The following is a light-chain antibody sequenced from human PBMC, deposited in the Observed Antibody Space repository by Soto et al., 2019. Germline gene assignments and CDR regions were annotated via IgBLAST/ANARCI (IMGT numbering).Light chain of an antibody. CDR1: HSLLHSNGYNY. V-gene: IGKV2-28*01. J-gene: IGKJ1*01. Sequence: DIVMTQSPLSLPVTPGEPASISCRSSHSLLHSNGYNYLDWYLQKPGQSPQLLIYLGSNRASGVPDRFSGSGSGTDFTLKISRVEAEDVGVYYCQQYTCLWTFGPGTKVDIK. CDR2: LGS. CDR3: QQYTCLWT.